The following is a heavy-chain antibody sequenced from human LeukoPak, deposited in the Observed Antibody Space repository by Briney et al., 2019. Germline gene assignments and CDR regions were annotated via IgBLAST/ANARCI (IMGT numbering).Heavy chain of an antibody. Sequence: GGSLRLSCAASGFTFSGYSMNWVRQAPGKGLEWVSYISSSGSTIYYADSVKGRFTISRDNAKNSLYLQMNSLRAEDTAVYYCETSGYHDYYYYMDVWGKGTTVTVSS. J-gene: IGHJ6*03. CDR3: ETSGYHDYYYYMDV. CDR2: ISSSGSTI. V-gene: IGHV3-48*04. D-gene: IGHD3-22*01. CDR1: GFTFSGYS.